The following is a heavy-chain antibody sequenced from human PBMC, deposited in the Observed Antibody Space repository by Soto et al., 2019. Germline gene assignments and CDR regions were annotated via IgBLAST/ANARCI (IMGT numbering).Heavy chain of an antibody. CDR1: GYTFTNYA. CDR3: ARDDSGFSGSHYIDYFNY. Sequence: ASVKVSWKASGYTFTNYAMHWVRQAPGQRLEWMGWINAGNGNTYYSENFQGRVTFTRDTSAGTVYMQLSSLTSEDTAVYYCARDDSGFSGSHYIDYFNYWGQGALVTVSS. D-gene: IGHD1-26*01. CDR2: INAGNGNT. J-gene: IGHJ4*02. V-gene: IGHV1-3*01.